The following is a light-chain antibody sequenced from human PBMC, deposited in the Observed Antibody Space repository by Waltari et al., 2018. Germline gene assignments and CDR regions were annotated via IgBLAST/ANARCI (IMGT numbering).Light chain of an antibody. V-gene: IGLV3-19*01. CDR2: DEN. J-gene: IGLJ1*01. CDR3: NSRETKDKYIFV. Sequence: SSELTQDPAVSVALGQTVTITCQGDSLRNSYANWYQQKPGQAPVLVIYDENRRPSGIPDRFSGSRSGNTASLTINGAQAEDEADYYCNSRETKDKYIFVFGTGTKVTIL. CDR1: SLRNSY.